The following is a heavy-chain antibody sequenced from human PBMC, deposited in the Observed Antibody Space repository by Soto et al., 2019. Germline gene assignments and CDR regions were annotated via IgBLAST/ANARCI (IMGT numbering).Heavy chain of an antibody. CDR2: IKSKTDGGTT. D-gene: IGHD3-22*01. Sequence: EVQLVASGGGLVKPGGSLRLSCAASGFTFNDAWMSWVRQAPGKGLEWVGRIKSKTDGGTTDYPAPVKGRFTISRDDSKNTLFLQMNSLKTDDTAVYYCITDRSYASSRYYYPRWFDPWGQGALVTVSS. CDR3: ITDRSYASSRYYYPRWFDP. J-gene: IGHJ5*02. CDR1: GFTFNDAW. V-gene: IGHV3-15*05.